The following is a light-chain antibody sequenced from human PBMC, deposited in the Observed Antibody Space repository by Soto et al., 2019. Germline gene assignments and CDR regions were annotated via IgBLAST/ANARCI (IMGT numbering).Light chain of an antibody. J-gene: IGLJ2*01. V-gene: IGLV2-14*01. CDR2: GVS. CDR3: SSYTSTNTLV. CDR1: SSDVGDYNY. Sequence: QSVLTQPASVSGSPGQSITISCTGTSSDVGDYNYVSWYQQHPGKAPKLIIYGVSNRPSGISNRFSGYKSGNTASLTISGHQAEDEADYYCSSYTSTNTLVFGGGTKLTVL.